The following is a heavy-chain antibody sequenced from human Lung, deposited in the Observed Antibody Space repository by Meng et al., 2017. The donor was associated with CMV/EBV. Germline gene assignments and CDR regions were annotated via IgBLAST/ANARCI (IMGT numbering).Heavy chain of an antibody. D-gene: IGHD4-23*01. CDR2: ISSSSSYI. J-gene: IGHJ5*01. CDR3: ARGPSLSSMVVTLKEFDY. V-gene: IGHV3-21*01. CDR1: GFTFSSYS. Sequence: GGSLRLSCAASGFTFSSYSMNWVRQAPGKGLEWVSSISSSSSYIYYADSVKGRFTISRDNAKNSLYLQMNSLRAEDTAVYYCARGPSLSSMVVTLKEFDYWGQGTLVTVSS.